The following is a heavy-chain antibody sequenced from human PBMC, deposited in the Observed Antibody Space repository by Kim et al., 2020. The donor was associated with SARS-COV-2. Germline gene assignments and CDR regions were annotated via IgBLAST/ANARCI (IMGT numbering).Heavy chain of an antibody. D-gene: IGHD2-21*02. Sequence: TYYPPSLKSRVTICVDTSNHHFSLKLSSVTAAGTAVYYCARCRRDCSVDYWGQGTLVTVSS. CDR3: ARCRRDCSVDY. V-gene: IGHV4-39*01. J-gene: IGHJ4*02. CDR2: T.